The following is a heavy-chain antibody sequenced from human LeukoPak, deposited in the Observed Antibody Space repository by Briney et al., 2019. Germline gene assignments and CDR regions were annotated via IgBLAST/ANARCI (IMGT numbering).Heavy chain of an antibody. CDR2: MNPNSGNT. J-gene: IGHJ6*02. CDR1: GYTFTSYG. CDR3: ARTTGYSSRGYYYGMDV. Sequence: GASVKVSCKASGYTFTSYGINWVRQATGQGLEWMGWMNPNSGNTGYAQKFQGRVTMTRNTSISTAYMELSSLRSEDTAVYYCARTTGYSSRGYYYGMDVWGQGTTVTVSS. V-gene: IGHV1-8*02. D-gene: IGHD6-13*01.